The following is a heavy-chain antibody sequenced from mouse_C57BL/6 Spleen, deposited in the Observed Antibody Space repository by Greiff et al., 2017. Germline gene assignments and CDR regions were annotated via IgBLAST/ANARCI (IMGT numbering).Heavy chain of an antibody. CDR2: IDPETGGT. CDR1: GYTFTDYE. Sequence: VQVVESGAELVRPGASVTLSCKASGYTFTDYEMHWVKQTPVHGLEWIGAIDPETGGTAYNQKFKGKAILTADKYSSTAYMELRSLTSEDSAVYYCTRWDYDWFAYWGQGTLVTVSA. J-gene: IGHJ3*01. CDR3: TRWDYDWFAY. D-gene: IGHD2-4*01. V-gene: IGHV1-15*01.